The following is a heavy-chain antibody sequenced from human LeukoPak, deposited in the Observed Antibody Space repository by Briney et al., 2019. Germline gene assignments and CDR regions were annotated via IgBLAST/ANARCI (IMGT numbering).Heavy chain of an antibody. V-gene: IGHV3-48*03. CDR2: ISSSGSTI. Sequence: SGGSPRLSCAASGFTFSSYEMNWVRQAPGKGLAWVSYISSSGSTIYYADSVKGRFTISRDNAKNSLYLQMNSLRPGDTAVYYCARGAQNVAAADNWFDPWGQGTLVTVSS. D-gene: IGHD6-13*01. J-gene: IGHJ5*02. CDR1: GFTFSSYE. CDR3: ARGAQNVAAADNWFDP.